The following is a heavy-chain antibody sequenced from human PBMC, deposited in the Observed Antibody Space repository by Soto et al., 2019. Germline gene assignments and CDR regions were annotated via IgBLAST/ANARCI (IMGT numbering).Heavy chain of an antibody. D-gene: IGHD2-2*01. CDR2: MNPNSGNT. Sequence: ASVQVSCKASGYTFTSYDINWVRQATGQGLGWMGWMNPNSGNTGYAQKFQGRVTMTRNTSISTAYMELSSLRSEDTAVYYCASKEXGEWGFCSSTSCAAFDIWGQGTMVTVSS. J-gene: IGHJ3*02. V-gene: IGHV1-8*01. CDR1: GYTFTSYD. CDR3: ASKEXGEWGFCSSTSCAAFDI.